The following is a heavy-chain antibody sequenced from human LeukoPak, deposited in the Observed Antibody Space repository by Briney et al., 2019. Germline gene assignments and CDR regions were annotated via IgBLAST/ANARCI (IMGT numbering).Heavy chain of an antibody. CDR1: GGSISSYY. CDR3: ARGYAEYFQH. J-gene: IGHJ1*01. D-gene: IGHD5-18*01. CDR2: IYYSGST. Sequence: PSETLSLTCTVSGGSISSYYWSWIRQPPGKGLEWIGYIYYSGSTNYNPSLKSRVTISVDTSKNQFSLKLSSATAADTAMYYCARGYAEYFQHWGQGTLVTVSS. V-gene: IGHV4-59*01.